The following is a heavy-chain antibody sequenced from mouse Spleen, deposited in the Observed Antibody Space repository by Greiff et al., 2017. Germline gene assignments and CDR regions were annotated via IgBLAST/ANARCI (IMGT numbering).Heavy chain of an antibody. CDR2: IDPANGNT. J-gene: IGHJ2*01. Sequence: EGRVLESVAELVRPGGSVKWSCTASGFNIKNPYMHWVKQRPEQGLEWIGRIDPANGNTKYAPKFQGKATITADTSSNTAYLQLSSLTSEDTAIYYCATGSSSVRDYWGQGTTLTVSS. V-gene: IGHV14-3*01. CDR3: ATGSSSVRDY. D-gene: IGHD1-1*01. CDR1: GFNIKNPY.